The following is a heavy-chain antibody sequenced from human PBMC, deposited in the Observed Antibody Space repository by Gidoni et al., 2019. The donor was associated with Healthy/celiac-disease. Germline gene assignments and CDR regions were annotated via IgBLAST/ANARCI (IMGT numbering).Heavy chain of an antibody. CDR1: GFSLSTSGMR. V-gene: IGHV2-70*04. Sequence: QVTLKESGPALVKPTQTLTLTCTFSGFSLSTSGMRVSWIRQPPGKALEWLARIDWDDDKFYSTSLKTRLTISKDTSKNQVVLTMTNMDPVDTATYYCARIGVPAAINDYWGQGTLVTVSS. CDR3: ARIGVPAAINDY. D-gene: IGHD2-2*02. J-gene: IGHJ4*02. CDR2: IDWDDDK.